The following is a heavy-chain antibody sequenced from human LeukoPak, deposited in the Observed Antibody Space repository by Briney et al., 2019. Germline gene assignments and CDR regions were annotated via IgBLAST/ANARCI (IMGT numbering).Heavy chain of an antibody. V-gene: IGHV3-30*02. Sequence: HPGGSLRLSCAASGFTFSSFGMHWVRQAPGKGLEWVAFVRYDGSTKHYADSVEGRFTISRDNSKNTLYLQMNSPRAEDTGVYYCAKDRGSRNDILTGRPRASMDFDSWGQGTLVTVSS. D-gene: IGHD3-9*01. CDR2: VRYDGSTK. CDR3: AKDRGSRNDILTGRPRASMDFDS. CDR1: GFTFSSFG. J-gene: IGHJ4*02.